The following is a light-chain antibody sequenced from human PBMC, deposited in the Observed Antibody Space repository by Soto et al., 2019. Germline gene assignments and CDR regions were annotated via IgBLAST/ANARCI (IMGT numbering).Light chain of an antibody. CDR1: SSNIGNNY. Sequence: QSVLTQPPSVSAAPGQKVTISCSGSSSNIGNNYVSWYQQLPGTAPKLLIYDNDKRPSGIPDRFSGSKSGTSATLGITVLQTGDEADYYCGTWDTSLSGGVFGGGTKLTVL. J-gene: IGLJ3*02. V-gene: IGLV1-51*01. CDR2: DND. CDR3: GTWDTSLSGGV.